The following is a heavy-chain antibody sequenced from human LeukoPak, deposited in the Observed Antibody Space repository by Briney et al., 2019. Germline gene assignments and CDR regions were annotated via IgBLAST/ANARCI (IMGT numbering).Heavy chain of an antibody. Sequence: GGSLRLSCAASGFTFSSYGMHWVRQAPGKGLEWVAFIRYDGSNKYYADSVKGRFTISRDNVKNTLHLQMNRLRAEDTAVYYCARESRGSNSGRNSDYWGQGTLVTVSS. J-gene: IGHJ4*02. CDR1: GFTFSSYG. CDR2: IRYDGSNK. D-gene: IGHD1-26*01. V-gene: IGHV3-30*02. CDR3: ARESRGSNSGRNSDY.